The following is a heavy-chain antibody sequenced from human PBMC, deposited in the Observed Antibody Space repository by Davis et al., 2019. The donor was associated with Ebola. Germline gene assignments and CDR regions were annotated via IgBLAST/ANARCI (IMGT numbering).Heavy chain of an antibody. CDR1: GYIFTTYW. V-gene: IGHV5-51*01. CDR2: IFPSNSDS. J-gene: IGHJ4*02. Sequence: GESLKISCKSSGYIFTTYWIAWVRQMPGKGLEWMGMIFPSNSDSRYSPSFQGQVTISVDRSISTAYLQWRSLKASDTAMYYCARGSSGSYSWGQGTLVTVTS. CDR3: ARGSSGSYS. D-gene: IGHD3-22*01.